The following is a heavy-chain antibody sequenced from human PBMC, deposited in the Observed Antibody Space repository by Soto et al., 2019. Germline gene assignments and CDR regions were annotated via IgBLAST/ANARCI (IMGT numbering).Heavy chain of an antibody. J-gene: IGHJ4*01. CDR2: IYYGGST. V-gene: IGHV4-31*03. CDR3: ARGGYYYENSGQNAYDY. D-gene: IGHD3-22*01. Sequence: SETLSLTCTVSGGSISSGVYYWSWIRQHPGKGLEWIGYIYYGGSTYYNPSLKSRATISGDTSKNQFSLKLSSVTAADTAVYYCARGGYYYENSGQNAYDYWGQGILVAVYS. CDR1: GGSISSGVYY.